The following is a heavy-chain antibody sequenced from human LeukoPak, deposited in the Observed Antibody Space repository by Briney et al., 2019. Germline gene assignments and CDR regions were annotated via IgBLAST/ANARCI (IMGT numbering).Heavy chain of an antibody. CDR3: AREADCSGGSCYSD. Sequence: GASVKVSCKASGYTFTGYYMRWVRQAPGQGLEWMGWINPNSGGTNYAQKFQGWVTMTRDTSISTAYMELSRLRSDDTAVYYCAREADCSGGSCYSDWGQGTLVTVSS. CDR1: GYTFTGYY. V-gene: IGHV1-2*04. D-gene: IGHD2-15*01. J-gene: IGHJ4*02. CDR2: INPNSGGT.